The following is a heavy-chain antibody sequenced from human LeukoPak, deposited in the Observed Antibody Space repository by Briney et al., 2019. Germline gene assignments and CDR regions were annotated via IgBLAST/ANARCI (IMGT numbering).Heavy chain of an antibody. D-gene: IGHD3-3*01. CDR1: GFTFSSYA. Sequence: PGGSLRLPCAASGFTFSSYAMSWVRQAPGKGLEWVSAISGSGGSTYYADSVKGRFTISRDNSKNTLYLQMNSLRAEDTAVYYCAKALTYYDFWSGSYYFDYWGQGTLVTVSS. V-gene: IGHV3-23*01. CDR2: ISGSGGST. J-gene: IGHJ4*02. CDR3: AKALTYYDFWSGSYYFDY.